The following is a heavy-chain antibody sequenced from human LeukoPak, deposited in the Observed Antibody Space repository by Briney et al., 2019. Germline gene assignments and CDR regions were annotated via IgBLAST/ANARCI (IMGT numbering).Heavy chain of an antibody. J-gene: IGHJ5*02. CDR2: IYTSGST. CDR3: ARCIAAAIPS. CDR1: GGSISSGSYY. Sequence: SETLSLTCTISGGSISSGSYYWSWIRQPAGKGLEWIGRIYTSGSTNYNPSLKSRVTISVDTSKNQFSLKLSSVTAADTAVYYCARCIAAAIPSWGQGTLVTVSS. D-gene: IGHD6-13*01. V-gene: IGHV4-61*02.